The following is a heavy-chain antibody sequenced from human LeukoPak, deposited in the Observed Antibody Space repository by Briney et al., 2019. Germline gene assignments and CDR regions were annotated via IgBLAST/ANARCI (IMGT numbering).Heavy chain of an antibody. CDR3: ARGWWDLGEIPF. D-gene: IGHD1-26*01. V-gene: IGHV3-30*02. Sequence: GGSLRLSCAASGFTFSSYGMHWVRQAPGKGLEWVAFIRNDGSIKYHADSAKGRFTISRDNSKNTLYLQMNSLRAEDTAVYYCARGWWDLGEIPFWGQGTL. CDR1: GFTFSSYG. CDR2: IRNDGSIK. J-gene: IGHJ4*02.